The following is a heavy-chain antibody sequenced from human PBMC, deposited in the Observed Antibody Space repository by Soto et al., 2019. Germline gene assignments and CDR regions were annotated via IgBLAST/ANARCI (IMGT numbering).Heavy chain of an antibody. J-gene: IGHJ4*02. V-gene: IGHV3-23*01. Sequence: PGGSLRLSCAASGFTFSNYAMHWVRQAPGKGLEWVSGITGSAGNTYYADSVKGRFTISRDNSKNTLYLQMNSLRAEDTAVYYCAKDRVGATQDLLDYWGQGTLVTVSS. CDR3: AKDRVGATQDLLDY. CDR2: ITGSAGNT. D-gene: IGHD1-26*01. CDR1: GFTFSNYA.